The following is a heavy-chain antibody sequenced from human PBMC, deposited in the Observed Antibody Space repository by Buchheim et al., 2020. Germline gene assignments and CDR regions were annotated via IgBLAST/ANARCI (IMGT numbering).Heavy chain of an antibody. CDR1: GFTFSSYA. Sequence: QVQLVESRGGVVQPGRSLRLSCAASGFTFSSYAMHWVRQAPGKGLEWVAVISYDGSNKYYADSVKGRFTISRDNSKNTLYLQMNSLRAEDTAVYYCARSPSYSSGWYEYYFDYWGQGTL. J-gene: IGHJ4*02. V-gene: IGHV3-30-3*01. CDR3: ARSPSYSSGWYEYYFDY. D-gene: IGHD6-19*01. CDR2: ISYDGSNK.